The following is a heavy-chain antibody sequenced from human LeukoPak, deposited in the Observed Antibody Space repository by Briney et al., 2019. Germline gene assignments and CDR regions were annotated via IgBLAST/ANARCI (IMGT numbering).Heavy chain of an antibody. CDR1: GYSINSGYY. Sequence: PSETLSLTCTVSGYSINSGYYWVWIRQPPGKGLEWIGSIYRTGSTNYNPSLKSRVTISLDTSKNQFSLKVSSVTAADTAVYYCARGSSSYNWNFSMFSYWFDPWGQGTLVTVSS. CDR3: ARGSSSYNWNFSMFSYWFDP. J-gene: IGHJ5*02. V-gene: IGHV4-38-2*02. D-gene: IGHD1-7*01. CDR2: IYRTGST.